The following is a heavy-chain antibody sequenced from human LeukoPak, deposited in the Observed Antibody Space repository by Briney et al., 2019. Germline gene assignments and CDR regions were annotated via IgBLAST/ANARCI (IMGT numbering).Heavy chain of an antibody. CDR1: GGSFSGYY. D-gene: IGHD6-13*01. Sequence: PSETLSHTCAVYGGSFSGYYWSWIRQPPGKGLEWIGEINHSGSTNYNPSLKSRVTISVDTSKNQFSLKLSSVTAADTAVYYCARGPRGYYYYYMDVWGKGTTVTVSS. J-gene: IGHJ6*03. CDR3: ARGPRGYYYYYMDV. V-gene: IGHV4-34*01. CDR2: INHSGST.